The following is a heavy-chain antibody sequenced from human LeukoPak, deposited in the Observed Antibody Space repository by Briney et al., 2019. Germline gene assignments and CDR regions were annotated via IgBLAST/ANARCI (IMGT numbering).Heavy chain of an antibody. J-gene: IGHJ4*02. CDR3: AKSGRITMIVVVITSFDY. Sequence: PGGSLRLSCAASGFTFSSYAMSWVRQAPGKGLEWVSAISGSGGSTYYADSVKGRFTISRDNSKNTLYLQMNSLRAEDTAVYYCAKSGRITMIVVVITSFDYWGQGTLVTVSS. D-gene: IGHD3-22*01. CDR2: ISGSGGST. CDR1: GFTFSSYA. V-gene: IGHV3-23*01.